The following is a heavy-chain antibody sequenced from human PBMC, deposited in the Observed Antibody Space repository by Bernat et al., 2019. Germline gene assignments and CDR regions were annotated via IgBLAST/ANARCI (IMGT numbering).Heavy chain of an antibody. J-gene: IGHJ3*02. CDR2: ISDSAGST. V-gene: IGHV3-23*01. Sequence: EVQLLESGGGLVQPGGSLRLSCAASGFTFSNYAMSWVRQAPGKGLEWVSGISDSAGSTYYADSVKGRFTISRDNSKNTLYLQMNSLRAEDTAVYYCAKPLAPGAAAGYYAFDIWGQGTMVAVSS. CDR3: AKPLAPGAAAGYYAFDI. D-gene: IGHD6-13*01. CDR1: GFTFSNYA.